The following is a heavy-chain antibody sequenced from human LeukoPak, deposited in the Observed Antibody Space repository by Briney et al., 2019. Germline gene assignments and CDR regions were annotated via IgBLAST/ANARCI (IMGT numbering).Heavy chain of an antibody. CDR3: ARDNKTARWAFDI. Sequence: GSLRLSCAASGFTVSSNYMSWVRQAPGKGLEWVSVIYSGGSTYYADSVKGRFTISRDNSKNTLYLQMNSLRAEDTAVYYCARDNKTARWAFDIWGQGTTVTVSS. V-gene: IGHV3-53*01. CDR1: GFTVSSNY. D-gene: IGHD5-18*01. CDR2: IYSGGST. J-gene: IGHJ3*02.